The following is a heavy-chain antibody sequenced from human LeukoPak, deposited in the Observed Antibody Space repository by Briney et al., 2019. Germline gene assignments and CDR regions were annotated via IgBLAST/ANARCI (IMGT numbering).Heavy chain of an antibody. D-gene: IGHD2-21*01. V-gene: IGHV3-23*01. CDR2: ISGSGGST. J-gene: IGHJ4*02. CDR1: GFTSSSYA. Sequence: PGGSLRLSCAASGFTSSSYAMSWVRQAPGKGLEWVSAISGSGGSTYYADSVKGRFTISRDNSKNTLFLQMNRLRPEDAAVYYCAKAPVTTCRGAYCYPFDYWGQGTLVTVSS. CDR3: AKAPVTTCRGAYCYPFDY.